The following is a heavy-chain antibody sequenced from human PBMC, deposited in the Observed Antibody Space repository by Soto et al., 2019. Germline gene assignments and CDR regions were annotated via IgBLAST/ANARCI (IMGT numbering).Heavy chain of an antibody. Sequence: GGSLRLSYAASGFTFDDCAMHWVRQAPGKGLEWVSLISWDGGSTYYADSVKGRFTISRDNSKNSLYLQMNSLRAEDTALYYCAKDTDSTSSSYYCGMDVWGQGNTVTVSS. CDR2: ISWDGGST. CDR1: GFTFDDCA. D-gene: IGHD6-6*01. V-gene: IGHV3-43D*04. CDR3: AKDTDSTSSSYYCGMDV. J-gene: IGHJ6*02.